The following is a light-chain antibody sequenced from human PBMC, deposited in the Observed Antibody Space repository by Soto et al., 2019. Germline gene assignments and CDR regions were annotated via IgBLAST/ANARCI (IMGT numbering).Light chain of an antibody. CDR3: QQYNNWPFS. J-gene: IGKJ5*01. Sequence: IGMPQSPSTLSVSPGERATLSCVAGQGFTTSFAWYQQKSGQSPRLLIYDVSIRATGVPARFSATGSETDFTLTISGLQSEDSAVYFCQQYNNWPFSFGQGTRLAI. CDR2: DVS. V-gene: IGKV3-15*01. CDR1: QGFTTS.